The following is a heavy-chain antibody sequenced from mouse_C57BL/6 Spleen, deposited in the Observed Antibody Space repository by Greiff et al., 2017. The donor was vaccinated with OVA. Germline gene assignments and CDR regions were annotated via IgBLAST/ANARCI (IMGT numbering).Heavy chain of an antibody. V-gene: IGHV5-4*01. D-gene: IGHD2-5*01. J-gene: IGHJ1*03. CDR1: GFTFSSYA. CDR2: ISDGGSYT. CDR3: ARVENSNYPYWYFDV. Sequence: EVQLVESGGGLVKPGGSLKLSCAASGFTFSSYAMSWVRQTPEKRLEWVATISDGGSYTYYPDNVKGRFTISRDNAKNNLYLQMSHLTSEDTAMYYCARVENSNYPYWYFDVWGTGTTVTVSS.